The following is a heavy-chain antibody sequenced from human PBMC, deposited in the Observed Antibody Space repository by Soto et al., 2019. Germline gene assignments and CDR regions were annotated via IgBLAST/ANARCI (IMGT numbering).Heavy chain of an antibody. J-gene: IGHJ4*02. CDR3: ASGEVPAAMRVDY. CDR2: ISSSSSYI. D-gene: IGHD2-2*01. CDR1: GFTFSSYS. V-gene: IGHV3-21*01. Sequence: EVQLVESGGGLVKPGGSLRLSCAASGFTFSSYSMNWVRQAPGKGLEWVSSISSSSSYIYYADSVKGRFTISRDNAKNSLYLQMNSLRAEDTAVYYFASGEVPAAMRVDYWSQGTLVTVSS.